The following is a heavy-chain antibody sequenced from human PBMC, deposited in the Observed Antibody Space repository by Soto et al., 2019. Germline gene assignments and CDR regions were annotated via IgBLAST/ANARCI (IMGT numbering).Heavy chain of an antibody. V-gene: IGHV3-23*01. J-gene: IGHJ4*02. Sequence: DVKLLESGGGLVQPGGSLRLSCAASGITISNYPMSWVRQAPGKGLDWVSGISGSGDRTYYADSAKGRFTISKDISRNSLSLQLDSLGVEDTAVYFCVKDDGGYPSTAPHWGQGTLVTVSS. D-gene: IGHD3-22*01. CDR1: GITISNYP. CDR3: VKDDGGYPSTAPH. CDR2: ISGSGDRT.